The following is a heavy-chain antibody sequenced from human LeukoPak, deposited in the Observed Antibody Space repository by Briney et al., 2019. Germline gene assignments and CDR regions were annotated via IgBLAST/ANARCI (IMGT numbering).Heavy chain of an antibody. CDR3: ARAHFWSGYSYYFDY. CDR2: INAGNGNT. CDR1: GYTFTSYA. J-gene: IGHJ4*02. V-gene: IGHV1-3*03. D-gene: IGHD3-3*02. Sequence: ASAKVSCKASGYTFTSYAMHWVRQAPGQRLEWMGWINAGNGNTKYSQEFQGRVTITRDTSASTAYMELSSLRSEDMAVYYCARAHFWSGYSYYFDYWGQGTLVTVSS.